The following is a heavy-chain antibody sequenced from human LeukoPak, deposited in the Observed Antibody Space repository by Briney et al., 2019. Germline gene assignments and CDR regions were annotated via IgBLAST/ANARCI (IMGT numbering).Heavy chain of an antibody. CDR3: AKVRRSSDY. CDR1: GSTFSSYA. V-gene: IGHV3-23*01. J-gene: IGHJ4*02. Sequence: GGSLRLFCAASGSTFSSYAMSWVRQDPGKGLEWVSAISGSGGSTYYADSVKGRFTISRDNSKNTLYLQMNSLRAEDTAVYYCAKVRRSSDYWGQGTLVTVSS. CDR2: ISGSGGST. D-gene: IGHD6-6*01.